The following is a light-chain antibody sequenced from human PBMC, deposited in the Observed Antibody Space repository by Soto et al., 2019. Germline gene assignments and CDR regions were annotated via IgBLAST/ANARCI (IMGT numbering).Light chain of an antibody. CDR2: GAS. V-gene: IGKV3-20*01. Sequence: EIVMTQSPATLSVSPGETATLSCRAGQSVNDDVAWYQQQPGQAPRLLIYGASNRATGIPERFSGSGSGTDFTLTISRLEPEDFAVYYCQQYGRSPFTFGPGTKVDIK. CDR1: QSVNDD. J-gene: IGKJ3*01. CDR3: QQYGRSPFT.